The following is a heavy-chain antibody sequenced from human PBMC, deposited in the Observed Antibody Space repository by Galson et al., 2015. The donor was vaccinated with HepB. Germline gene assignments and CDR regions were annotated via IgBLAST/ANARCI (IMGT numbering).Heavy chain of an antibody. D-gene: IGHD5-18*01. CDR3: ARDMRYSYGRGFDY. CDR1: GFTFSSYS. J-gene: IGHJ4*02. CDR2: ISSSSSYI. Sequence: SLRLSCAASGFTFSSYSMNWVRQAPGKGLEWVSSISSSSSYIYYADSVKGRFTISRDNAKNSLYLQMNSLRAEDTAVYYCARDMRYSYGRGFDYWGQGTLVTVSS. V-gene: IGHV3-21*01.